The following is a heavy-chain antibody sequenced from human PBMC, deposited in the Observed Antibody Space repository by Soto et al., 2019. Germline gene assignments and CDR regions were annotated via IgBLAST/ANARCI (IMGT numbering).Heavy chain of an antibody. CDR3: AQRLRDYGLGREWANYFDP. CDR1: GFSLSTTGVG. D-gene: IGHD3-10*01. V-gene: IGHV2-5*02. CDR2: IYWDDDK. J-gene: IGHJ5*02. Sequence: QITLKESGPTLVRPTQTLTLTCTFSGFSLSTTGVGVGWIRQPPGKALEWLALIYWDDDKRYSPSLKSRLTITKYTSKNEVILTMTNMDPVDTATYSCAQRLRDYGLGREWANYFDPWGQGTLVTVSS.